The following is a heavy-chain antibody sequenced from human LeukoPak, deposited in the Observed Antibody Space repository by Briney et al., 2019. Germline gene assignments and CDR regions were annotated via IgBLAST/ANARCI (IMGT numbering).Heavy chain of an antibody. V-gene: IGHV5-51*01. Sequence: KGGEPLKISCKGSGYSFINYWIAWVRQMPGKGLEWMGIIYPGDSDTRYSPSLQGQVTISADKSISTAYLQWSSLKASDTAIYYCARPRLSSSWPSFDYWGQGTLVTVSS. CDR1: GYSFINYW. J-gene: IGHJ4*02. D-gene: IGHD6-13*01. CDR3: ARPRLSSSWPSFDY. CDR2: IYPGDSDT.